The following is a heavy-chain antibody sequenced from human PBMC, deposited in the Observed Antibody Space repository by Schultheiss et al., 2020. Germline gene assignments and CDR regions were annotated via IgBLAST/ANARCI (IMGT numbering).Heavy chain of an antibody. Sequence: GGSLRLSCAASGFTFSSYAMSWVRQAPGKGLVWVSRINSDGSSTSYADSVKGRFTISRDNAKNTLYLQMNNLRAEDTAVYFCSRDCTGGGCPSYNWGQGTLVTVSS. J-gene: IGHJ4*02. CDR1: GFTFSSYA. D-gene: IGHD2-8*02. CDR3: SRDCTGGGCPSYN. CDR2: INSDGSST. V-gene: IGHV3-74*01.